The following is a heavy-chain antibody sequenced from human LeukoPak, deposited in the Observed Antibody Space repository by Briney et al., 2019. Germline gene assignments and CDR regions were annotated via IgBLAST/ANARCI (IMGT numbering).Heavy chain of an antibody. Sequence: GGSLRLSCAASGFTFSSYAMHWVRQAPGKGREWVAVISYDGSNKYYADSVKGRFTISRDNSKNTLYLQMNSLRAEDTAVFYCARDANPYSSGWYYFDYWGQGTLVTVSS. CDR1: GFTFSSYA. CDR2: ISYDGSNK. V-gene: IGHV3-30*04. J-gene: IGHJ4*02. CDR3: ARDANPYSSGWYYFDY. D-gene: IGHD6-19*01.